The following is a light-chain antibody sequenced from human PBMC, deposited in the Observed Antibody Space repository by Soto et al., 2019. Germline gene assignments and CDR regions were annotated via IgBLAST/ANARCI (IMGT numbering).Light chain of an antibody. CDR1: SSDVGGYNY. CDR2: DVS. J-gene: IGLJ2*01. V-gene: IGLV2-14*01. CDR3: SSYTSRSPLVV. Sequence: QSALTQPASVSGSPGKSITISCTGTSSDVGGYNYVSWYQQHPGKAPKLMIYDVSNRPSGVSNRFSGSKSGNTASLTISGLQAEDDADYYCSSYTSRSPLVVFGGGTKLTVL.